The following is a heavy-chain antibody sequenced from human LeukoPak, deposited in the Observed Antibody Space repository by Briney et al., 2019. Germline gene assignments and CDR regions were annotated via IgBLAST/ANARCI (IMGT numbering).Heavy chain of an antibody. CDR1: GFTFSNYA. CDR3: ARDARTYYYDSSGYWIDY. V-gene: IGHV3-30*04. J-gene: IGHJ4*02. Sequence: GRSLRLSCAASGFTFSNYALHWVRQAPGKGLEWVAVISYDDTNKYYVDSVKGRFTISRDNSKNTLYLQMNSLRAEDTAVYYCARDARTYYYDSSGYWIDYWGQGTLVTVSS. D-gene: IGHD3-22*01. CDR2: ISYDDTNK.